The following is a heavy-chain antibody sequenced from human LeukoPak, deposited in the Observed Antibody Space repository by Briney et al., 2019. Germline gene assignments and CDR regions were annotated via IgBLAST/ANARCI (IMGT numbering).Heavy chain of an antibody. D-gene: IGHD5-18*01. CDR3: AKLPVDTPMASGGSFLDS. Sequence: PGGSLRLSCAASGFIFRDYAMFWVRQAPGKGLEWVSVVSASGRVTDYADSVKGRFTISRDNAKNTLYLQMNSLRGEDTAVYHCAKLPVDTPMASGGSFLDSWGQGTLVTVSS. CDR1: GFIFRDYA. J-gene: IGHJ4*02. CDR2: VSASGRVT. V-gene: IGHV3-23*01.